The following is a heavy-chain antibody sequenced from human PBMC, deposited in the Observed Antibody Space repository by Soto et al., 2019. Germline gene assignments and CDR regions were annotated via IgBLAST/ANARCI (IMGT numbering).Heavy chain of an antibody. Sequence: GGSLRLSCAASGSTFSDSAMHWVRLASGKGLEWVGRIQTKSNDYATAYGESVKGRFTISRDESKDTAYLQMNSLKADVTAVYFCTCSVSGDTGLHFWGRGTLVTVSS. CDR2: IQTKSNDYAT. V-gene: IGHV3-73*01. J-gene: IGHJ4*02. D-gene: IGHD5-18*01. CDR3: TCSVSGDTGLHF. CDR1: GSTFSDSA.